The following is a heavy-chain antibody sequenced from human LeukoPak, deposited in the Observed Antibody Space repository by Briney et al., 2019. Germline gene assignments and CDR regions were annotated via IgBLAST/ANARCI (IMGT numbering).Heavy chain of an antibody. CDR2: ISGSGGST. D-gene: IGHD3-3*01. CDR1: GFTFSSYA. CDR3: AKERLRFLEWLPTNWFDP. V-gene: IGHV3-23*01. Sequence: GGSLRLSCAASGFTFSSYAMRWVRQAPGKGLEWVSAISGSGGSTYYADSVKGRFTISRDNSKNTLYLQMNSLRAEDTAVYYCAKERLRFLEWLPTNWFDPWGQGTLVTVSS. J-gene: IGHJ5*02.